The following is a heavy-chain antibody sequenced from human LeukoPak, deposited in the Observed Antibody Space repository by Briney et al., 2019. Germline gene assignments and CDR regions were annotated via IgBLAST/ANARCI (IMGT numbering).Heavy chain of an antibody. CDR3: AYLGLSSDWNDVPGPQIDY. CDR1: GFTFTDFA. CDR2: ISASGTIT. Sequence: GGSLRLSCAASGFTFTDFAMNWVRRAPGKGLEWVSTISASGTITYYADSVKGRCTISRDYSKNTVYLQMNSLRAEDTAVYYCAYLGLSSDWNDVPGPQIDYWGQGTLVSVSS. D-gene: IGHD1-1*01. V-gene: IGHV3-23*01. J-gene: IGHJ4*02.